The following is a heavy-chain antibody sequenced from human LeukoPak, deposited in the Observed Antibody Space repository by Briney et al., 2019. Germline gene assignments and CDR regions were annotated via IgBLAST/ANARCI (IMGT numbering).Heavy chain of an antibody. CDR1: GYTLTELS. CDR2: INPNSGGT. Sequence: GASVKVSCKVSGYTLTELSMHWVRQAPGQGLEWMGWINPNSGGTNYAQKFQGRVTMTRDTSISTAYMELSRLRSDDTAVYYCARDIYGVSGNLHWFDPWGQGTLVTVSS. J-gene: IGHJ5*02. CDR3: ARDIYGVSGNLHWFDP. D-gene: IGHD3-10*01. V-gene: IGHV1-2*02.